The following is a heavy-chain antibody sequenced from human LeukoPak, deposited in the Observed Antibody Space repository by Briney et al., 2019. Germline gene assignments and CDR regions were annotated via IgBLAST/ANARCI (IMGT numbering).Heavy chain of an antibody. D-gene: IGHD2-21*02. CDR2: IYYSGST. CDR3: ASAPPTTTVTAFDP. V-gene: IGHV4-59*01. J-gene: IGHJ5*02. Sequence: SETLSLTCTVSGGSISSYYWSWIRQPPGKGLEWIGYIYYSGSTNYNPSLKSRVTISVDTSKNQFSLKLSSVTAADTAVYYCASAPPTTTVTAFDPWGQGTLVTVSS. CDR1: GGSISSYY.